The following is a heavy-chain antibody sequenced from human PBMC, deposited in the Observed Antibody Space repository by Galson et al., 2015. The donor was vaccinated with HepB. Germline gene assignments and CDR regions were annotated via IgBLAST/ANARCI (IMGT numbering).Heavy chain of an antibody. CDR2: IRSKANSYAT. V-gene: IGHV3-73*01. J-gene: IGHJ4*02. D-gene: IGHD3-10*01. Sequence: SLRLSCAASGFTFSGSAMHWVRQASGKGLEWVGRIRSKANSYATAYAASVKGRFTISRDDSKNTAYLQMNSLKTEDTAVYYCTIPPGTGPFDYWGQGTLVTVSS. CDR3: TIPPGTGPFDY. CDR1: GFTFSGSA.